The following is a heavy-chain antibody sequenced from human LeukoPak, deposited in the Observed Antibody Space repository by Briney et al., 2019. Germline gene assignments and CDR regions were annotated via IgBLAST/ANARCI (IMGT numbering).Heavy chain of an antibody. D-gene: IGHD6-19*01. CDR3: ARDEHGYSSGWSP. Sequence: ASVKVSCKASGYTFTSYAMHWVRQATGQRLEWMGWINAGNGNTKYSQKFQGRVTITRDTSASTAYMELSSLRSEDTGVYYCARDEHGYSSGWSPWGQRTLVTVSS. CDR2: INAGNGNT. J-gene: IGHJ5*02. V-gene: IGHV1-3*01. CDR1: GYTFTSYA.